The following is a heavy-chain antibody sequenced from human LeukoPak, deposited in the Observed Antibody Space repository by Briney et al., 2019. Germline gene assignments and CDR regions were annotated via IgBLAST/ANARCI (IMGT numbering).Heavy chain of an antibody. CDR1: GYSISSGYY. CDR2: IYHSGST. D-gene: IGHD4-23*01. V-gene: IGHV4-38-2*02. J-gene: IGHJ4*02. Sequence: PSETLSLTCTVSGYSISSGYYWGWIRQPPGKGLEWIGSIYHSGSTYYNPSLKSRVTMSLDKSKNQFSLKLSSVTAADTAVYYCARDTYAGNYWGQGTLVTVSS. CDR3: ARDTYAGNY.